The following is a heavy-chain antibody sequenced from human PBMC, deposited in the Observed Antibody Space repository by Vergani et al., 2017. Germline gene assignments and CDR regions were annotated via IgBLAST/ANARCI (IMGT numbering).Heavy chain of an antibody. D-gene: IGHD5-24*01. CDR2: IYSGGST. J-gene: IGHJ6*03. CDR1: GFSFPGYA. CDR3: ARVREYYYYYYMDV. V-gene: IGHV3-66*01. Sequence: EVQLVESGGDLVQPGRSLRLSCEASGFSFPGYAMSWVRQAPGKGLEWVSVIYSGGSTYYADSVKGRFTISRDNSKNTLYLQMNSLRAEDTAVYYCARVREYYYYYYMDVWGKGTTVTVSS.